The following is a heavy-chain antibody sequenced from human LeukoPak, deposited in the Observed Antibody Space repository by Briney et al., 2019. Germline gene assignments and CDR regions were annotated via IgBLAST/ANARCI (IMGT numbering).Heavy chain of an antibody. D-gene: IGHD3-16*02. CDR3: ARDLFEYYDYVWGSYRSGSKYYYYYMDV. CDR2: INPNSGGT. CDR1: GYTFTGYY. Sequence: WASVKVSCKASGYTFTGYYMHWVRQAPGQGLEWMGWINPNSGGTNYAQKFQGRVTMTRDTSISTAYMELSRLRSDDTAVYYCARDLFEYYDYVWGSYRSGSKYYYYYMDVWGKGTTVTISS. J-gene: IGHJ6*03. V-gene: IGHV1-2*02.